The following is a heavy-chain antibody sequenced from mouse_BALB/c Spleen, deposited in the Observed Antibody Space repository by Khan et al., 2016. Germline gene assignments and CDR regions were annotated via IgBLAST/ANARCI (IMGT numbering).Heavy chain of an antibody. Sequence: QIQLVQSGPELKKPGETVKISCKASGYTFTNYGMNWVKQAPGKGLKWMGWINTYTGETTYADDFKGRFAFSLETSASTAYLQINNLKNEDMATYFCAREEAYGYDDAMDYWGQGTSVTVSS. CDR3: AREEAYGYDDAMDY. J-gene: IGHJ4*01. D-gene: IGHD2-2*01. CDR2: INTYTGET. V-gene: IGHV9-1*02. CDR1: GYTFTNYG.